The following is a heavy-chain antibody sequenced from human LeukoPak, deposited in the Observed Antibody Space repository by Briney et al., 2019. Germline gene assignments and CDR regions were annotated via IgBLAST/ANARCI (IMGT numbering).Heavy chain of an antibody. CDR1: GFTFSSYS. J-gene: IGHJ4*02. CDR3: ARGVPTAMVTDDFDY. CDR2: ISSSSSYI. D-gene: IGHD5-18*01. Sequence: GGSLRLSCAASGFTFSSYSMNWVRQAPGKGLGWVSSISSSSSYIYYADSVKGRFTISRDNAKNSLYLQMNSLRAEDTAVYYCARGVPTAMVTDDFDYWGQGTLVTVSS. V-gene: IGHV3-21*01.